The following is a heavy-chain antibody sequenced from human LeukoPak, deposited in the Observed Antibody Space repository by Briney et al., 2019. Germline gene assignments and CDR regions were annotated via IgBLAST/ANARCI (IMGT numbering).Heavy chain of an antibody. CDR2: INSGGSGT. D-gene: IGHD4-23*01. CDR1: GFNFASHW. V-gene: IGHV3-74*01. J-gene: IGHJ4*02. CDR3: ARADYGGNLFFDY. Sequence: PGGSLRLSCAASGFNFASHWMHWVRQTPGKGLVWVSRINSGGSGTSYADFVEGRFTISRDNAKNTLYLQMNSLRAEDTAVYYCARADYGGNLFFDYWGQGALVTVSS.